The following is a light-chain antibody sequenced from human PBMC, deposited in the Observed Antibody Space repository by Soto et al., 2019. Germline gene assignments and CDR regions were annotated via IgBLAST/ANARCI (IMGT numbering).Light chain of an antibody. Sequence: QSALTQPGSVSGSPGQSVTISCTGTSSDVGAYNHVSWYQQCPGKAPKLMIYDGTKRPSGVSHRFSGSKSGNTASLTISGLQAEDDDDYYCCSSAASSPSVVFGAGTKLTVL. V-gene: IGLV2-23*01. CDR1: SSDVGAYNH. CDR2: DGT. J-gene: IGLJ2*01. CDR3: CSSAASSPSVV.